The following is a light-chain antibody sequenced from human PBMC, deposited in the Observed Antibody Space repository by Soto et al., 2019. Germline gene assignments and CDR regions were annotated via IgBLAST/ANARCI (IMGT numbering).Light chain of an antibody. J-gene: IGKJ5*01. V-gene: IGKV2-28*01. CDR1: QSLLHSNGYNY. Sequence: IVMTQYQLSLPVTPGEPASISCRSSQSLLHSNGYNYLDWYLQKPGQSPQLLIYLGSNRASGVPDRFSGSGSGTDFTLKISRVEAEDVGVYYCMQALQTPITFGQGTRLEIK. CDR2: LGS. CDR3: MQALQTPIT.